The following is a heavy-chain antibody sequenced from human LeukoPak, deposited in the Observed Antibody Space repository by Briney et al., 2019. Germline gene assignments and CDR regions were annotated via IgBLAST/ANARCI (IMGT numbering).Heavy chain of an antibody. CDR2: IAPDGGVK. Sequence: GGPLSLSCVASGFAFGGSWMNWVRQTPGKRLEWVANIAPDGGVKYYVDSVKGRFTISRDNARGSVYLQMNSLRAEDTAVYYCGKDGRTLSVWGQGATVTVSS. V-gene: IGHV3-7*03. CDR3: GKDGRTLSV. J-gene: IGHJ6*02. CDR1: GFAFGGSW.